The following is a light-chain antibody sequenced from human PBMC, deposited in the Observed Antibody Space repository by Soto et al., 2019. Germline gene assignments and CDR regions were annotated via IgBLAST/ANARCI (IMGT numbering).Light chain of an antibody. CDR3: QQSYSTPLT. CDR2: AAS. V-gene: IGKV1-39*01. Sequence: IQMTQSPPSLYASVGDRFAITCRASQTISSYLNWCQQKPGTGPKLLIYAASRLQSGVPSRFSGSGSGTDFTLTISSLQPEDYATYYCQQSYSTPLTFGGGTKVDVK. CDR1: QTISSY. J-gene: IGKJ4*01.